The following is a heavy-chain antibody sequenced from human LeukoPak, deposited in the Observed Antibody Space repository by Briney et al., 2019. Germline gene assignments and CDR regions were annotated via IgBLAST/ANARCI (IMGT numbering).Heavy chain of an antibody. J-gene: IGHJ4*02. Sequence: SETLSLTCTVSGGSISSYYWSWIRQPPGKGLEWIGYIYYSGSTNYNPSLKSRVTISVDTSKNQFSLKLSSVTAADTAVYYCARDGSSSSWYGTAFDYWGQGTLVTVSS. CDR3: ARDGSSSSWYGTAFDY. CDR2: IYYSGST. D-gene: IGHD6-13*01. CDR1: GGSISSYY. V-gene: IGHV4-59*12.